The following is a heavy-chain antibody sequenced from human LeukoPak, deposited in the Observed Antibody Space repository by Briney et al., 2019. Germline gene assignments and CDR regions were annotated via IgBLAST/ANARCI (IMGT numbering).Heavy chain of an antibody. CDR3: ARDGSTSFRFYYYYYMDV. CDR1: GGSFSGYY. CDR2: INHSGST. J-gene: IGHJ6*03. V-gene: IGHV4-34*01. Sequence: SETLSLTCALYGGSFSGYYWSWIRQPPGKGLEWIGEINHSGSTNYNPSLKSRVTISVDTSKNQFSLKLSSVTAADTAVYYCARDGSTSFRFYYYYYMDVWGKGTTVTVSS. D-gene: IGHD2-2*01.